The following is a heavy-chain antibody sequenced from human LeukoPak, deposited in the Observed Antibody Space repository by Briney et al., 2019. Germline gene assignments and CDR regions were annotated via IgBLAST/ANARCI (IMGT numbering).Heavy chain of an antibody. CDR2: IWYDGSKR. D-gene: IGHD3-22*01. Sequence: GGSLRLSCTASGFTFSNYGLHWVRQAPGKGLEWMALIWYDGSKRYYADSVQGRFTISRDDSKNTLFLQMNSLRAEDTAVYYCAKDDTPYYYDSSGYYYPDYWGQGTLVTVSS. V-gene: IGHV3-33*06. CDR1: GFTFSNYG. J-gene: IGHJ4*02. CDR3: AKDDTPYYYDSSGYYYPDY.